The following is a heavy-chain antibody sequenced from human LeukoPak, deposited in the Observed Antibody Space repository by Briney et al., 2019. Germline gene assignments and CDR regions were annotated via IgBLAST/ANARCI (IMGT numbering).Heavy chain of an antibody. V-gene: IGHV4-39*07. Sequence: SSETLSLTCTVSGGSISSSSYYWGWIRQPPGKGLEWIGSTYYSGSTYYNPSLKSRVTISVDTSKNQFSLKLSSVTAADTAVYYCARDGGWGFDPWGQGTLVTVSS. CDR3: ARDGGWGFDP. CDR1: GGSISSSSYY. CDR2: TYYSGST. D-gene: IGHD3-16*01. J-gene: IGHJ5*02.